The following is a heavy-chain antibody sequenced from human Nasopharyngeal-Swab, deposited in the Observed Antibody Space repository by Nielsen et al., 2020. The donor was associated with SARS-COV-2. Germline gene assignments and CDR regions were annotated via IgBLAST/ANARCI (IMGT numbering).Heavy chain of an antibody. CDR2: ISYDGSNK. CDR3: ARDRGNHFDY. CDR1: GFTFSSYA. D-gene: IGHD3-10*01. V-gene: IGHV3-30*04. Sequence: GESLKISCAASGFTFSSYAMHWVRQAPGKGLEWVAVISYDGSNKYYADSVKGRFTISRDNSKNTLYLQMNSLRVEDTAVYYCARDRGNHFDYWGQGTLVTVSS. J-gene: IGHJ4*02.